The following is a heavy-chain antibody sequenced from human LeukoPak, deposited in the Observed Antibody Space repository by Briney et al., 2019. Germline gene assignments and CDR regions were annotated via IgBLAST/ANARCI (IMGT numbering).Heavy chain of an antibody. D-gene: IGHD2-2*01. V-gene: IGHV3-21*01. CDR1: GFTFSSYS. Sequence: GGSLRLSCAASGFTFSSYSMNWVRQAPGKGLEWVSSISSSSSYIYYADSVKGRFTISRDNAKNSLYLQMNSLRAEDTAVYYCARAESSTSCYDCGYYFDYWGQGTLVTVSS. CDR2: ISSSSSYI. CDR3: ARAESSTSCYDCGYYFDY. J-gene: IGHJ4*02.